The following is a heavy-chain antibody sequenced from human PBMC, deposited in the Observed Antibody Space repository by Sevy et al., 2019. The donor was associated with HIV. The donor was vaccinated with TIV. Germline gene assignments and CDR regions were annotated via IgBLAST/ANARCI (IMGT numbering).Heavy chain of an antibody. V-gene: IGHV1-2*02. CDR2: INRNSGGT. CDR1: GYTFTGYY. J-gene: IGHJ2*01. D-gene: IGHD2-2*01. CDR3: ARVGGCSSTSCFWYFDL. Sequence: ASVKVSCKASGYTFTGYYMHWVRQAPGQGLEWMGWINRNSGGTNYAQKFQGRVTMTRDTSISTAYMELSRLRSDDTAVYYCARVGGCSSTSCFWYFDLWGRGTLVTVSS.